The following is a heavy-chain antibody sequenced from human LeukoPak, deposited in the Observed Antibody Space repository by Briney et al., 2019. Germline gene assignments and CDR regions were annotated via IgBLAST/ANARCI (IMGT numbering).Heavy chain of an antibody. CDR3: ARRKITGIGFDP. V-gene: IGHV1-8*01. D-gene: IGHD3-10*01. CDR1: GYTFTSYD. Sequence: ASVKVSCKASGYTFTSYDINWVRQATGQGLGWMGWMNPNSGNTGYAQKFQGRVTMTRNTSISTAYMELSSLRSEDTAVYYCARRKITGIGFDPWGQGTLVTVSS. CDR2: MNPNSGNT. J-gene: IGHJ5*02.